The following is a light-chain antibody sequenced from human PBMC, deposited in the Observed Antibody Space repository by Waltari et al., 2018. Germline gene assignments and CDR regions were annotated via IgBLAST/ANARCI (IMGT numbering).Light chain of an antibody. Sequence: EVVLTQSPGTLSLSPGERATLSFSASQSVSRYLAWYQQKPGQAPRLLIYDTSTRATGIPDRFSGSGSGTDFSLTISRLDPEDFAVYYCQKYGTLPATFGQGTKVEVK. CDR2: DTS. J-gene: IGKJ1*01. CDR1: QSVSRY. CDR3: QKYGTLPAT. V-gene: IGKV3-20*01.